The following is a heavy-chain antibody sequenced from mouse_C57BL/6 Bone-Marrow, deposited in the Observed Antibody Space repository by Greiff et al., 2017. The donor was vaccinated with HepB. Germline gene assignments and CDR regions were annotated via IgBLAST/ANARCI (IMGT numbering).Heavy chain of an antibody. V-gene: IGHV1-78*01. J-gene: IGHJ1*03. D-gene: IGHD1-1*01. Sequence: QVQLQQPDAELVKPGASVKISCKVSGYTFTDHTIHWMKQRPEQGLEWIGYIYPRDGSSRYNEKFKGKATLTEDKSSSTAYMQLNSLTSEDSAVFFCARRTTVGYFDVWGTGTTVTVSS. CDR1: GYTFTDHT. CDR2: IYPRDGSS. CDR3: ARRTTVGYFDV.